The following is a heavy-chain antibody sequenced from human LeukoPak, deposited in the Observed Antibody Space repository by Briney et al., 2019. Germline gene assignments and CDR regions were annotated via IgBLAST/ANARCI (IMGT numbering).Heavy chain of an antibody. Sequence: SETLSLACTVSGGSISSYYWSWIRQPPGKGLEWIGYIYYSGGTNYNPSLKSRVTISVDTSKNQFSLKLSSVTAADTAVYYCARLRVSRGPFDYWGQGTLVTVSS. J-gene: IGHJ4*02. V-gene: IGHV4-59*08. CDR3: ARLRVSRGPFDY. CDR2: IYYSGGT. D-gene: IGHD3-10*01. CDR1: GGSISSYY.